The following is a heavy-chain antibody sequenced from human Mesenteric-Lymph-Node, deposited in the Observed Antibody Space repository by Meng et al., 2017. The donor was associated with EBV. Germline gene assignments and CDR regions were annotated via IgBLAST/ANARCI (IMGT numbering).Heavy chain of an antibody. CDR2: IHYSGTT. CDR1: GSFRFGXXX. J-gene: IGHJ4*02. D-gene: IGHD2-15*01. Sequence: GSFRFGXXXWSXXPPPPGKGLGWIRYIHYSGTTYYNPALKSRTMFSVDTSKNQFSLKLSSVTATDTAVYYCARVNGHCSAGSCYYLDYWGQGTXVTVSS. CDR3: ARVNGHCSAGSCYYLDY. V-gene: IGHV4-30-4*01.